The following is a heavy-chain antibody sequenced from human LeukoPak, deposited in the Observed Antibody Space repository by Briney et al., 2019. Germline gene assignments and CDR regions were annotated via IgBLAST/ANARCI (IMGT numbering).Heavy chain of an antibody. J-gene: IGHJ3*02. D-gene: IGHD3-9*01. CDR3: ARDPTAVLRYFDWTDDAFDI. Sequence: SLRLSCAASGFTFSSYAMHWVRQAPGKGLGWVAVISYDGSNKYYADSVKGRFTISRDNSKNTPYLQMNSLRAEDTAVYYCARDPTAVLRYFDWTDDAFDIWGQGTMVTVSS. CDR1: GFTFSSYA. CDR2: ISYDGSNK. V-gene: IGHV3-30-3*01.